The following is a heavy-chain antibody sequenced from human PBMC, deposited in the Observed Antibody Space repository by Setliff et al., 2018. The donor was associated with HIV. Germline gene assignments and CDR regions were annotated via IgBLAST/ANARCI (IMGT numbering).Heavy chain of an antibody. CDR1: GDSISSSSYY. CDR2: MFYTGSA. CDR3: ARQFRYPGIAVAGIDY. D-gene: IGHD6-19*01. V-gene: IGHV4-39*01. Sequence: SETLSLTCTVSGDSISSSSYYWGWARQPPGKGLEWIGTMFYTGSAYYTPSLKSRVTISVDTSKNQFSLRLSSVTAADTAIYYCARQFRYPGIAVAGIDYWGQGTLVTVSS. J-gene: IGHJ4*02.